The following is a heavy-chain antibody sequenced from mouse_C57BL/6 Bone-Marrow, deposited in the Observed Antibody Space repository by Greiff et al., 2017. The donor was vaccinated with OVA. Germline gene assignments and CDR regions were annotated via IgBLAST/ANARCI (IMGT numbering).Heavy chain of an antibody. CDR3: AGDTGTSYAMDY. Sequence: VKLQESGPGLVKPSQSLFLTCSLTGFPITSGYYWIWIRQSPGKPLEWMGYITHSGETFYNPSLQSPISITRETSKNQFFLQLNSVTTEDTAMYYCAGDTGTSYAMDYWGQGTSVTVSS. CDR1: GFPITSGYY. V-gene: IGHV12-3*01. CDR2: ITHSGET. D-gene: IGHD4-1*01. J-gene: IGHJ4*01.